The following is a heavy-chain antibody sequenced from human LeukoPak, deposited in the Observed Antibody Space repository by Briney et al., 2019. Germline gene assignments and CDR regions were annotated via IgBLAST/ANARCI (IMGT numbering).Heavy chain of an antibody. CDR3: ARIVETADYYMDV. CDR1: GGSVSDYY. J-gene: IGHJ6*03. D-gene: IGHD5-18*01. Sequence: SETLSLTCTVSGGSVSDYYWSWIRQSPGKGLEWIGYIYYTGSTSYNPSLRSRVTMSADTSKNQFSLKLSSVTAADTAVYYCARIVETADYYMDVWGKGTTVTVSS. V-gene: IGHV4-59*02. CDR2: IYYTGST.